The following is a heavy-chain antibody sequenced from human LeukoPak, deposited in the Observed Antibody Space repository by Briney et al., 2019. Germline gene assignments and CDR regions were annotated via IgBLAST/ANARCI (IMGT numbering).Heavy chain of an antibody. D-gene: IGHD3-10*01. CDR3: ARVLRWFGDLRDYYYYYMDV. CDR1: GFTVSSNY. CDR2: IYSGGST. V-gene: IGHV3-66*01. J-gene: IGHJ6*03. Sequence: GGSLRLSCAASGFTVSSNYMSWVRQAPGKGLEWVSVIYSGGSTYYADSVKGRFTISRDNSKNTLYLQMNSLRAEDTAVYYCARVLRWFGDLRDYYYYYMDVWGKGTTVTISS.